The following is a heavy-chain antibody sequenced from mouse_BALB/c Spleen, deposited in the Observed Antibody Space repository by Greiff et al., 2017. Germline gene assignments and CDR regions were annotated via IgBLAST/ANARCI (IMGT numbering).Heavy chain of an antibody. J-gene: IGHJ2*01. CDR3: ASPSTVVATGGFDY. CDR1: GYTFTDYA. V-gene: IGHV1-67*01. Sequence: QVQLQSGPELVRPGVSVKISCKGSGYTFTDYAMHWVKQSHAKSLEWIGVISTYSGNTNYNQKFKGKATMTVDKSSSTAYMELARLTSEDSAIYYCASPSTVVATGGFDYWGQGTTLTVSS. D-gene: IGHD1-1*01. CDR2: ISTYSGNT.